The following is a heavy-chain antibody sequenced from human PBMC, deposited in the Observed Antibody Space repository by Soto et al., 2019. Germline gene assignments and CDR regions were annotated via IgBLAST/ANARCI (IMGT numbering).Heavy chain of an antibody. CDR3: AIVTGYYYGMDV. CDR1: GGSISSGGYS. J-gene: IGHJ6*02. Sequence: QLQLQESGSGLVKPSQTLSLTCAVSGGSISSGGYSWSWIRQPPGKGLEWIGYIYHSGSTYYNPSLKSRVTISVDTSKNQFSLKLSSVTAADTAVYYCAIVTGYYYGMDVWGQGTTVTVSS. V-gene: IGHV4-30-2*01. CDR2: IYHSGST. D-gene: IGHD3-10*01.